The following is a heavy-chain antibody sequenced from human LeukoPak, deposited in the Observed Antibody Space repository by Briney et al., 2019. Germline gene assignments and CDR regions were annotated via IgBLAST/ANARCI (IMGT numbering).Heavy chain of an antibody. V-gene: IGHV3-23*01. J-gene: IGHJ4*02. Sequence: GGSLRLSCVASGFTFSSYAMNWVRQAPGKGLEWVSTISGGGGSTYYADSVKGRFTISRDNSKNTLYLQVNSLRAEDTAVYYCAKGGKWDVTPFDYWGQGTLVTVSS. CDR3: AKGGKWDVTPFDY. CDR1: GFTFSSYA. CDR2: ISGGGGST. D-gene: IGHD1-26*01.